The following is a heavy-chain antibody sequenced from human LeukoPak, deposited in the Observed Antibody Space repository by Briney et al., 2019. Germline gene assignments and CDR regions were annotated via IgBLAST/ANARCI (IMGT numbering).Heavy chain of an antibody. Sequence: PGGSLRLSCAASGFTFSTYWMSWVRQAPGKGLEWVANIKQDGSEGYNVDSVKGRFTISRDNAKNSLYLQMNSLRAEDTAVYYCARDSHLGGFDYWGQGTLVTVSS. J-gene: IGHJ4*02. D-gene: IGHD1-26*01. CDR2: IKQDGSEG. CDR1: GFTFSTYW. CDR3: ARDSHLGGFDY. V-gene: IGHV3-7*01.